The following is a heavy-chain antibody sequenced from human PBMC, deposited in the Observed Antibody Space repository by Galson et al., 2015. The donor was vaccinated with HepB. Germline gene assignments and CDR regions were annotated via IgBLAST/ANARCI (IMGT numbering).Heavy chain of an antibody. J-gene: IGHJ5*02. CDR2: ISGNSGST. D-gene: IGHD1-26*01. CDR3: AKDPNGISGRGWFDP. CDR1: GFTFSSYA. Sequence: SLRLSCAASGFTFSSYAMSWVRQAPGKGLEWVSKISGNSGSTYYADSVKGRFTISRDNSKNTLYLQMNSLRAEDTAVYYCAKDPNGISGRGWFDPWGQGILVTVSS. V-gene: IGHV3-23*01.